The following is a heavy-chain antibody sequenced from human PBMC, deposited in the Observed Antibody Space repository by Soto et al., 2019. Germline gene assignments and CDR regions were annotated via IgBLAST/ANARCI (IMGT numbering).Heavy chain of an antibody. CDR3: ARGSGSGYDRDYCYYYMDV. CDR1: GYTFTSYG. Sequence: GASVKVSCKASGYTFTSYGISWVRQAPGQGLEWMGWISAYNGNTNYAQKLQGRVTMTTDTSTSTAYMELRSLRSDDTAVYYCARGSGSGYDRDYCYYYMDVWGKGTKVTVSS. D-gene: IGHD5-12*01. V-gene: IGHV1-18*01. CDR2: ISAYNGNT. J-gene: IGHJ6*03.